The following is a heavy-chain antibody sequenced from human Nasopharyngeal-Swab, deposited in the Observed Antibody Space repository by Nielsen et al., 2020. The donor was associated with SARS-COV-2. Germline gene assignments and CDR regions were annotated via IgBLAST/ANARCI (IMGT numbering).Heavy chain of an antibody. CDR1: GFTFSSYG. D-gene: IGHD6-13*01. CDR2: IRYDGSNK. CDR3: AKGWDSSSWYYFDY. J-gene: IGHJ4*02. V-gene: IGHV3-30*02. Sequence: GESLKISCAASGFTFSSYGMHWVRQAPGKGLEWVAFIRYDGSNKYYADSVKGRFTISRDNSKNTLYLQMNSLRAEDTAVYYCAKGWDSSSWYYFDYWGQGTLVTVSS.